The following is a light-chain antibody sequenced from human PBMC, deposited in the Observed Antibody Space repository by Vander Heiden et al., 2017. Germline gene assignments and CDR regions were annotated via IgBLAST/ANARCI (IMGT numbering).Light chain of an antibody. CDR1: SSDVGAFNH. CDR3: NSYTTSKSWV. V-gene: IGLV2-14*01. Sequence: QSALPQPASVSGSPGQSITISCTGTSSDVGAFNHVSWYQQHPGTAPKLIIYEVGVRPSGVSNRFSGSKSGNTASLTISGLQAEDEADYYCNSYTTSKSWVFGGGTKLTVL. CDR2: EVG. J-gene: IGLJ3*02.